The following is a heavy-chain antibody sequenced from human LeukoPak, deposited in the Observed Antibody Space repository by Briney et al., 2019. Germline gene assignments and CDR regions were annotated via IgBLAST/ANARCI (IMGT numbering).Heavy chain of an antibody. J-gene: IGHJ4*02. CDR3: AKEWGLSIAAAGEVDY. CDR2: ISGSGGST. Sequence: GGSLRLSCAASGFTFDYSAMTWVRQAPEKGLEWVSTISGSGGSTYYADSVKGRFTISRDNSKNTLYLQMNSLRAEDTAVYYCAKEWGLSIAAAGEVDYWGQGTLVTVSS. CDR1: GFTFDYSA. D-gene: IGHD6-13*01. V-gene: IGHV3-23*01.